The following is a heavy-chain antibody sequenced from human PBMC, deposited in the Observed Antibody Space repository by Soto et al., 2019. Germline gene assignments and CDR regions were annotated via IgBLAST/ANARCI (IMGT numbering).Heavy chain of an antibody. CDR2: IKDSGTT. Sequence: PSETRPLTCTVSGGSISSSSCHWCWIRQPPGKGLEWIASIKDSGTTFYNPSLKSRVTLSVDTSKNQFALKLSSVTAAERAVSYCARHGITGCYYDGFDIWGQGTMVTVSS. CDR3: ARHGITGCYYDGFDI. V-gene: IGHV4-39*01. CDR1: GGSISSSSCH. J-gene: IGHJ3*02. D-gene: IGHD1-26*01.